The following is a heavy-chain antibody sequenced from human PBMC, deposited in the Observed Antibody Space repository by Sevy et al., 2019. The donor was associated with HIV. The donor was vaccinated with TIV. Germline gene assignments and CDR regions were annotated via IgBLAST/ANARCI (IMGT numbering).Heavy chain of an antibody. CDR3: ARVRSIYVDTTHYYAMDV. CDR2: TWYDGSTK. V-gene: IGHV3-33*01. CDR1: GFTFSSYG. J-gene: IGHJ6*02. Sequence: GGSLRLSCAASGFTFSSYGMHWVRRAPGKGLEWVALTWYDGSTKFYADSVKGRFTISRDNSKNILSLQMNSLRACDTAVYYCARVRSIYVDTTHYYAMDVWGQGTTVTVSS. D-gene: IGHD5-18*01.